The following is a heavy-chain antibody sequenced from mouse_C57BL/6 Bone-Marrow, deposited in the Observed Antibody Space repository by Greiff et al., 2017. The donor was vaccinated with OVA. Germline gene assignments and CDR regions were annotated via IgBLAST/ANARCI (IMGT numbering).Heavy chain of an antibody. J-gene: IGHJ2*01. CDR2: IWSGGST. Sequence: VKLMESGPGLVQPSQSLSITCTVSGFSLTSYGVHWVRQSPGKGLEWLGVIWSGGSTDYNAAFISRLSISKDNSKSQVFFKMNSLQADDTAIYYCARSLPYGNYEKGFDYWGQGTTLTVSS. V-gene: IGHV2-2*01. CDR3: ARSLPYGNYEKGFDY. CDR1: GFSLTSYG. D-gene: IGHD2-10*02.